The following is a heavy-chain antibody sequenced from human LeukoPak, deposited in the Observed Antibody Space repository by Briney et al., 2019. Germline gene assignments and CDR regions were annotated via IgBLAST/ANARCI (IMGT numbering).Heavy chain of an antibody. V-gene: IGHV1-24*01. D-gene: IGHD3-22*01. CDR2: FDPEDGET. J-gene: IGHJ4*02. CDR1: GYTLTELS. Sequence: GASVKVSCKVSGYTLTELSMHWVRQTPGKGREWMGGFDPEDGETIYAQKFQSRVTITEDTSPDTAYMELSSLRSEDTAVYYCATGLYYYDCWGYLLFVYWGQGTLVTVSS. CDR3: ATGLYYYDCWGYLLFVY.